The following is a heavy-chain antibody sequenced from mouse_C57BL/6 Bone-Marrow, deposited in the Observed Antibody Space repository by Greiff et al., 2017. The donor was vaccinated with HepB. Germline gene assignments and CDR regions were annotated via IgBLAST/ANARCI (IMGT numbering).Heavy chain of an antibody. Sequence: DVHLVESGGGLVQPGGSLKLSCAASGFTFSDYYMYWVRQTPEKRLEWVAYISNGGGSTYYPDTVKGRFTISRDNAKNTLYLQMSRLKSEDTAMYYCARLHYGSSEYYFDYWGQGTTLTVSS. D-gene: IGHD1-1*01. V-gene: IGHV5-12*01. CDR1: GFTFSDYY. CDR3: ARLHYGSSEYYFDY. J-gene: IGHJ2*01. CDR2: ISNGGGST.